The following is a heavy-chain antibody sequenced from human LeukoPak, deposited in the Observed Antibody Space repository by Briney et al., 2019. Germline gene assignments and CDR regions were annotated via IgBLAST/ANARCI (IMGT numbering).Heavy chain of an antibody. D-gene: IGHD1-1*01. V-gene: IGHV6-1*01. CDR1: GDSVSSNSAA. CDR3: ARDPGRNDDDAFDI. J-gene: IGHJ3*02. CDR2: TYYRSKWYN. Sequence: SQTLSLTYAISGDSVSSNSAAWNWLRQSPSRGLEWLGRTYYRSKWYNDYAVSVKSRITINPDTSKNQFSLQLSSVTPEDTAVYYCARDPGRNDDDAFDIWGQGTMVTVSS.